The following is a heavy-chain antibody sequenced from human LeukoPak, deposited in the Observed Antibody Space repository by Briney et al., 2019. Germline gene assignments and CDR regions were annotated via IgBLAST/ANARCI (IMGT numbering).Heavy chain of an antibody. V-gene: IGHV3-33*01. J-gene: IGHJ3*02. CDR2: IWYDGSNK. D-gene: IGHD5-18*01. Sequence: GGSLRLSCAASGFTFSSYGMHWVRQAPGKGLEWVAVIWYDGSNKYYADSVKGRFTISRDNAKNSLYLQMNSLRAEDTAVYYCARGRGYSYGYAFDIWGQGTMATVSS. CDR1: GFTFSSYG. CDR3: ARGRGYSYGYAFDI.